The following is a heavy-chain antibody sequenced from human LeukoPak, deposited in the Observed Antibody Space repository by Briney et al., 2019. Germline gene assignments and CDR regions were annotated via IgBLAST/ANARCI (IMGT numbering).Heavy chain of an antibody. J-gene: IGHJ3*02. CDR1: GGSISSSSYY. V-gene: IGHV4-30-4*08. CDR2: IYYSGST. CDR3: AKKSCSSTSCYAFDI. Sequence: SETLSLTCTVSGGSISSSSYYWSWIRQPPGKGLEWIGYIYYSGSTYYNPSLKSRVTISVDTSKNQFSLKLSSVTAADTAVYYCAKKSCSSTSCYAFDIWGQGTMVTVSS. D-gene: IGHD2-2*01.